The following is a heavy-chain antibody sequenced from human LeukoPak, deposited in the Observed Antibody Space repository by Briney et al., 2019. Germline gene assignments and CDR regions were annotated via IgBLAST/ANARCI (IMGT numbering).Heavy chain of an antibody. V-gene: IGHV3-30*02. CDR3: AKDWHSSGGDFDY. D-gene: IGHD6-19*01. CDR1: GFTFSSYG. J-gene: IGHJ4*02. CDR2: IWYDGSKK. Sequence: GGSLRLSCAASGFTFSSYGMHWVRQAPGKGLEGVAFIWYDGSKKYYPESVKGRFTISRDNSKNTLYLQMNSLRAEDTAVYYCAKDWHSSGGDFDYWGQGTLVTVSS.